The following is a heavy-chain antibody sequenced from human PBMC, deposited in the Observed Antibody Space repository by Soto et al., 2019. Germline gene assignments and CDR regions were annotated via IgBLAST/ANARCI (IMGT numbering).Heavy chain of an antibody. CDR3: AKRAVGDY. D-gene: IGHD1-26*01. V-gene: IGHV3-23*01. CDR2: ISGSDGSP. CDR1: GFTFSSYA. J-gene: IGHJ4*02. Sequence: EVHLLESGGGLVQPGGSLRLSCAASGFTFSSYAMIWVRQAPGRGLEWVSGISGSDGSPNYADSVKGRFIISRDKSKNTLYLQMNSLRAEDTAVYYCAKRAVGDYWGQGTLVIVSS.